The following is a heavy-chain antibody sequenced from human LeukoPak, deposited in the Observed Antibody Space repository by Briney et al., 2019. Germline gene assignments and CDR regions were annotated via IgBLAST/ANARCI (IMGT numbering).Heavy chain of an antibody. V-gene: IGHV4-61*08. CDR1: GGSISSGGYY. CDR2: IYYSGST. J-gene: IGHJ3*02. CDR3: ARVSLVGATSVSDAFDI. Sequence: PSETLSLTCTVSGGSISSGGYYWSWIRQHPGKGLEWIGYIYYSGSTNYNPSLKSRVTISVDTSKNQFSLKLSSVTAADTAVYYCARVSLVGATSVSDAFDIWGQGTMVTVSS. D-gene: IGHD1-26*01.